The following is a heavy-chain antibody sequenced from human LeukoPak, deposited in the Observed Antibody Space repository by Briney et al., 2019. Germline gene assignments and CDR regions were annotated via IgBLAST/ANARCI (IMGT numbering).Heavy chain of an antibody. D-gene: IGHD3-10*01. V-gene: IGHV3-9*01. CDR2: ISWNSGNI. Sequence: GGSLRLSCAASGFSFEDYAMHWVRQAPGKGLEWVSGISWNSGNIGYADSVKGRFTISRDNAKNSLYLQMNSLRAEDTALYYCTKDKGGHGSGSYIWAGMDVWSQGTTVTVSS. J-gene: IGHJ6*02. CDR1: GFSFEDYA. CDR3: TKDKGGHGSGSYIWAGMDV.